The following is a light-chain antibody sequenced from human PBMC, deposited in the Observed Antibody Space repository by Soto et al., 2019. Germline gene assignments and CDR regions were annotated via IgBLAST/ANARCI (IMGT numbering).Light chain of an antibody. CDR1: QGISSY. Sequence: AIRMTQSPSSFSASTGDRVTITCRASQGISSYLAWYQQKPGKAPKLLIYAASTLQSGVPSRFSGSGSGTDFTLPHRLLQAEDFGTYYCQQYYSYPLTFGGGTKVEIK. CDR3: QQYYSYPLT. CDR2: AAS. J-gene: IGKJ4*01. V-gene: IGKV1-8*01.